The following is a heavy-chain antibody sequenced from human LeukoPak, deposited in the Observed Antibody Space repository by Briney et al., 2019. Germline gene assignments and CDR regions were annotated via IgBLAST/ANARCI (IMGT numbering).Heavy chain of an antibody. CDR3: AKDYNGGNSYDAFDI. Sequence: GGSLRLSCAASGFTFSSYGMHWVRQAPGKGLEWVAFIRYDGSNKYYADSVKGRFTISRDNSKNTLYLQMNSLRAEDTAVYYCAKDYNGGNSYDAFDIWGQGTMVTVSS. D-gene: IGHD4-23*01. J-gene: IGHJ3*02. CDR2: IRYDGSNK. CDR1: GFTFSSYG. V-gene: IGHV3-30*02.